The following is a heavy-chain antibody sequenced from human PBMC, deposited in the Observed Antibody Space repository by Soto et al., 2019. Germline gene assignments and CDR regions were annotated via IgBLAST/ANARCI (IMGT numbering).Heavy chain of an antibody. Sequence: GASVKVSCKASGYTFTSYYMHWVRQAPGQGLEWMGIINPSGGSTSYAQKFQGRVTMTRDTSTSTVYMELSSLRSEDTAVYYCAREPGGDCSSTSCYKGYYYYYYGMDVWGQGTTVTVSS. D-gene: IGHD2-2*02. V-gene: IGHV1-46*01. CDR1: GYTFTSYY. CDR3: AREPGGDCSSTSCYKGYYYYYYGMDV. CDR2: INPSGGST. J-gene: IGHJ6*02.